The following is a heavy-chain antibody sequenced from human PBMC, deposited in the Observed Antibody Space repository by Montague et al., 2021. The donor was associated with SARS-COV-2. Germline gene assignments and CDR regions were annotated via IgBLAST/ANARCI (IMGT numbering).Heavy chain of an antibody. CDR1: GFTLRGYR. J-gene: IGHJ4*02. CDR3: ARDRGWQSYDS. V-gene: IGHV3-7*01. D-gene: IGHD6-19*01. CDR2: INRDGTEE. Sequence: SLRLSCAASGFTLRGYRMTWVRQAPGKGLEWVASINRDGTEESYVDSVRGRFTISRDNAQNSLFLQINRLRVEDTAVYYCARDRGWQSYDSWGQGTLVIVSS.